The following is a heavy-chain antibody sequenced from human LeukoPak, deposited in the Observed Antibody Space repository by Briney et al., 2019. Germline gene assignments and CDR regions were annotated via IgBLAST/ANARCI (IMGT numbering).Heavy chain of an antibody. D-gene: IGHD3-22*01. J-gene: IGHJ4*02. CDR1: GFTFSSYG. V-gene: IGHV3-30*03. CDR3: AGGHSSGYYPIDY. Sequence: GGSLRLSCAASGFTFSSYGMHWVRQAPGKGLEWVAVISYDGSNKYYADSVKGRFTISRDNAKKSLFLQMNGLRAEDTAVYYCAGGHSSGYYPIDYWGQGTLVTVSS. CDR2: ISYDGSNK.